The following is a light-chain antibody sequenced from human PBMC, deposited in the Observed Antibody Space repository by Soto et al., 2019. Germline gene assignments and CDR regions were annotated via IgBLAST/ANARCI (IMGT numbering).Light chain of an antibody. Sequence: LTQPASVSGSPGQSITISCTGTSSDVGDYNYVSWYQQHPGKAPKLMISAVSNRPSGVSDRFSGSKSGNTASLTISGLQAEDEADYYCSYMRNSLYVFGTGTKVTVL. J-gene: IGLJ1*01. CDR2: AVS. CDR3: CSYMRNSLYV. V-gene: IGLV2-14*01. CDR1: SSDVGDYNY.